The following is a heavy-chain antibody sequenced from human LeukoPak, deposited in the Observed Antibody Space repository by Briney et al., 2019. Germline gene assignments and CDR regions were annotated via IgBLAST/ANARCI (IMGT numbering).Heavy chain of an antibody. Sequence: SETLSLTCTVSGGSISSYYWSWIRQPPGKGLEWIGYIYYSGSTNYNPSLKSRVTISVDTSKNQFSLKLSSVTAADTAVYYRARRVDTAMAEYYFDYWGQGTLVTVSS. J-gene: IGHJ4*02. V-gene: IGHV4-59*08. CDR1: GGSISSYY. D-gene: IGHD5-18*01. CDR2: IYYSGST. CDR3: ARRVDTAMAEYYFDY.